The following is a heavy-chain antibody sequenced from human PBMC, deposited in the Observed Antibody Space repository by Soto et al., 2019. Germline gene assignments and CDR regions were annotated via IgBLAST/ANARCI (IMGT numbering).Heavy chain of an antibody. D-gene: IGHD1-26*01. CDR1: GGSIDNGGFY. V-gene: IGHV4-31*03. CDR2: IYYTGST. J-gene: IGHJ4*02. CDR3: ARSIVGGNSRQGLGY. Sequence: NPSETLSLTCTVSGGSIDNGGFYWSWVRQRPGKGLEWIGYIYYTGSTFYNPSLWSRVSISVDTSKNHFSLSLSSVTAADTAVYYCARSIVGGNSRQGLGYWGQGTLVTVSS.